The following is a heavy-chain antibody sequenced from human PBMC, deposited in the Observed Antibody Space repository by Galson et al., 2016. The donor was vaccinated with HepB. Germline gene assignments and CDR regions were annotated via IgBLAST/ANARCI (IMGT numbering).Heavy chain of an antibody. CDR1: GFSLSTSGVG. D-gene: IGHD2-2*01. CDR2: IYWDDDK. J-gene: IGHJ5*02. CDR3: AYMSSRRNTGWFDP. Sequence: PALVKPTQTLTLTCTFSGFSLSTSGVGVGWIRQPPGRALEWLALIYWDDDKAYRSSLESRLTITKGTSKGHVVFTMTNMDPADTGTYYCAYMSSRRNTGWFDPWGQGILVTVSA. V-gene: IGHV2-5*02.